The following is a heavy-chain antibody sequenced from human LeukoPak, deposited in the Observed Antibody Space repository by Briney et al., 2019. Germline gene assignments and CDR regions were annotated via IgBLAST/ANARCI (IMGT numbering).Heavy chain of an antibody. CDR1: GFTFSDYS. J-gene: IGHJ4*02. V-gene: IGHV3-23*01. CDR3: AKDAAGPEY. Sequence: PGRSLRLSCAASGFTFSDYSMTWVRQAPGKGLFWVSGISAGGGSTYYADSVKGRFTISRDNSRNTLYLQMNSLRAEDTAVYYCAKDAAGPEYWGQGTLVTVSS. D-gene: IGHD6-13*01. CDR2: ISAGGGST.